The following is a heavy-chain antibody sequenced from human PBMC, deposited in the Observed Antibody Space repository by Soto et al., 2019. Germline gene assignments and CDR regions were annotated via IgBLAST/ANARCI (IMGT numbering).Heavy chain of an antibody. D-gene: IGHD2-15*01. V-gene: IGHV4-59*08. Sequence: SETLSLTCTVSGGSISSYYWSWIRQPPGKGLEWIGYIYYSGSTNYNPSLKSRVTISVDTSKNQFSLKLSSVTAADTAVYYCASTPLGVVAASNSYYFDYWGQGTLVTVSS. CDR1: GGSISSYY. CDR3: ASTPLGVVAASNSYYFDY. J-gene: IGHJ4*02. CDR2: IYYSGST.